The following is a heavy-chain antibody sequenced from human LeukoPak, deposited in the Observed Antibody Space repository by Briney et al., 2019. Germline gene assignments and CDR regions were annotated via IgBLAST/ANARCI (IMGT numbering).Heavy chain of an antibody. CDR2: INPSGGST. CDR3: ARDLVGATRVYYFDY. CDR1: GYTFTSYY. Sequence: ASVKVSCKASGYTFTSYYMHWVRQAPGQGLEWMGIINPSGGSTSYAQKFQGGVTMTRDTSTSTVYMELSGLRSEDTAVYYCARDLVGATRVYYFDYWGQGTLVTVSS. J-gene: IGHJ4*02. D-gene: IGHD1-26*01. V-gene: IGHV1-46*01.